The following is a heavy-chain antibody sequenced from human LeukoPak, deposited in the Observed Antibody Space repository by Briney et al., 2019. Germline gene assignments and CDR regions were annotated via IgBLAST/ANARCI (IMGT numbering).Heavy chain of an antibody. CDR1: GYTFTSYD. V-gene: IGHV1-8*01. Sequence: ASVKVSCKASGYTFTSYDINWVRQATGQGLEWMGWMNPSSGNTGYAQKFQGRATMTRNTSISTAYMELSSLRSEDTAVYYCARGGYYYDMDVWGQGTTVIVSS. CDR2: MNPSSGNT. CDR3: ARGGYYYDMDV. J-gene: IGHJ6*02.